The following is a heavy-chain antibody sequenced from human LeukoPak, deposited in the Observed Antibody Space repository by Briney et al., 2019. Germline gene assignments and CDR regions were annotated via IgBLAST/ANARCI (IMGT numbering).Heavy chain of an antibody. CDR3: AKDTQQLVYYYYMDV. Sequence: GGSLRLSCAASGFTFSTHGMHWVRQAPGKGMEWVAVISYDGSDKDYVDSVKGRFTISRDNSKDTLYLQMNSLRAEDTAVYYCAKDTQQLVYYYYMDVWGKGTTVTVSS. CDR1: GFTFSTHG. V-gene: IGHV3-30*18. J-gene: IGHJ6*03. CDR2: ISYDGSDK. D-gene: IGHD6-13*01.